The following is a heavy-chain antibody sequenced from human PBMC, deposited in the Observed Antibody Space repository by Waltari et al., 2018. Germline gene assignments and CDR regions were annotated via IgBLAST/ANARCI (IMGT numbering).Heavy chain of an antibody. D-gene: IGHD4-17*01. CDR1: GGTFSSYA. CDR2: YIPILGIA. J-gene: IGHJ5*02. CDR3: ARTSPHPDYGDYRIDP. Sequence: QVQLVQSGAEVKKPGSSVKVSCKASGGTFSSYAISWVRQAPGQGLEWMGGYIPILGIANYPQKFRGRVTITADESTSTAYMELSSLRSEDTAVYYCARTSPHPDYGDYRIDPWGQGTLVTVSS. V-gene: IGHV1-69*04.